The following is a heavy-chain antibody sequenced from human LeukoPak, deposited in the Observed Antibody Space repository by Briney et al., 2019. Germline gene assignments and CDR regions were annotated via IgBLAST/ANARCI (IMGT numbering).Heavy chain of an antibody. CDR3: ARASGCSSTSCYRWFDP. CDR2: IYYSGST. Sequence: SETLSLTCTVSGGSISSYYWSWIRQPPGKGLEWIGYIYYSGSTNYNPSLKSRVTISVDTSKNQFSLKLSSVTAADTAVYYCARASGCSSTSCYRWFDPWGQGTLVTVSS. J-gene: IGHJ5*02. D-gene: IGHD2-2*01. V-gene: IGHV4-59*01. CDR1: GGSISSYY.